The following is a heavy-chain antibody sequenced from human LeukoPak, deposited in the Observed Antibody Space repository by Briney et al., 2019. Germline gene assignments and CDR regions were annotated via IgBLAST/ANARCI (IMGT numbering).Heavy chain of an antibody. CDR2: IYYSGST. D-gene: IGHD5-18*01. CDR3: ARGYSYGFLSSDY. Sequence: PAETLSLTCTVSGRSISSYYWSWTRQPPGKGLEWIGYIYYSGSTNYNPPLKSRVTISVDTSKNQFSLKLSSVTAADTAVYYCARGYSYGFLSSDYWGQGTLVTVSS. CDR1: GRSISSYY. J-gene: IGHJ4*02. V-gene: IGHV4-59*01.